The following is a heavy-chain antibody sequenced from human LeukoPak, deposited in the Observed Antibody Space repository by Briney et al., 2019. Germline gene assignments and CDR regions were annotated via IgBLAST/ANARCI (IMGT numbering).Heavy chain of an antibody. V-gene: IGHV4-61*02. CDR3: ARDLGNPFDY. CDR1: GGSISSGSYY. D-gene: IGHD3-16*01. Sequence: PSQTLSLTCTVSGGSISSGSYYWSWIRQPAGKGLEWIGRIYTSGSTNYNPSLKSRVTISVDTSKNQFSLKLSSVTAADTAVYYCARDLGNPFDYWGQGTLVTASS. CDR2: IYTSGST. J-gene: IGHJ4*02.